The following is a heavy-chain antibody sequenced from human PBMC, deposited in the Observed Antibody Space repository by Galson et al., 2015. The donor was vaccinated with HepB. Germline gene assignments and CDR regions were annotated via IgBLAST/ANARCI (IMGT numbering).Heavy chain of an antibody. J-gene: IGHJ4*02. CDR1: GFTVSSNY. CDR2: IYSGGST. V-gene: IGHV3-66*02. Sequence: SLRLSCAASGFTVSSNYVSWVRQAPGKGLEWVSVIYSGGSTYYADSVKGRFTISRDNSKNTLYLQMNSLRAEDTAVYYCARDLITMVRGVPQYYFDYWGQGTLVTVSS. CDR3: ARDLITMVRGVPQYYFDY. D-gene: IGHD3-10*01.